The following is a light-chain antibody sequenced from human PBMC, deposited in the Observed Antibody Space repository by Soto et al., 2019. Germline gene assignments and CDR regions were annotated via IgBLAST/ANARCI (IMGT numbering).Light chain of an antibody. CDR3: QQRSNWPPIT. CDR2: GAS. CDR1: QSVSSY. J-gene: IGKJ5*01. Sequence: IVLTQSPTTLSLSPGERATLSCRPSQSVSSYLAWYQQKPGQAPRLLIYGASTRATGIPARFSGSGSGTDFTLSISSLEPEDFAVYYCQQRSNWPPITFGQGTRLEIK. V-gene: IGKV3-11*01.